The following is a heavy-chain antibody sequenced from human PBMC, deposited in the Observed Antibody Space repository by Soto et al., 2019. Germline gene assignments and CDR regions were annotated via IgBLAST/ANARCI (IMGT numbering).Heavy chain of an antibody. CDR2: ISYDGSNK. V-gene: IGHV3-30*18. CDR3: AKDNVGASDY. CDR1: GFTFSSYG. J-gene: IGHJ4*02. Sequence: ESGGGVVQPGRSLRLSCAASGFTFSSYGMHWVRQAPGKGLEWVAVISYDGSNKYYADSVKGRFTISRDNSKNTLYLQMNSLRAEDTAVYYCAKDNVGASDYWGQGTLVTVSS. D-gene: IGHD1-26*01.